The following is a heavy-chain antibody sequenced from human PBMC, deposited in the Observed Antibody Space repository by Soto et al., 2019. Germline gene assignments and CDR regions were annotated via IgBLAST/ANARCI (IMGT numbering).Heavy chain of an antibody. V-gene: IGHV1-3*01. CDR2: TNAGNGNT. CDR3: ARGPGGPDGPGDY. J-gene: IGHJ4*02. CDR1: GYTFTSYA. D-gene: IGHD2-15*01. Sequence: QVQLVQSGAEVKKPGASVKVSCKASGYTFTSYAMHWVRQAPGQRLEWMGWTNAGNGNTKYSQKFQGRVTITRDTSASTAYMELSSLRSEDTAVYYCARGPGGPDGPGDYWGQGTLGNVSS.